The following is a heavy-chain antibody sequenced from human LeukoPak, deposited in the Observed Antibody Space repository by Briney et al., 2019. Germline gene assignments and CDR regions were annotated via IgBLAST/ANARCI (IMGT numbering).Heavy chain of an antibody. CDR2: TNTDGSST. CDR1: RFTLSSYW. J-gene: IGHJ4*02. V-gene: IGHV3-74*01. D-gene: IGHD1/OR15-1a*01. Sequence: GGSLRLSCVASRFTLSSYWMNWVRQAPGKGLVWVARTNTDGSSTSYADSVKGRFTISRDNAKNTLYLQMNSLRAEDTAVYYCAREEHDSFDYWGQGTLVTVSS. CDR3: AREEHDSFDY.